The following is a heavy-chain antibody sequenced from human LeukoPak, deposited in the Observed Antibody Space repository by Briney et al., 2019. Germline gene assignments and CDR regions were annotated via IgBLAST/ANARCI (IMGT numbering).Heavy chain of an antibody. V-gene: IGHV3-21*01. D-gene: IGHD3-22*01. CDR3: ARDLTIVAYYYDSSGYPGYFDY. CDR1: GFTFSSYS. J-gene: IGHJ4*02. CDR2: ISSSSYI. Sequence: GGSLRLSCAASGFTFSSYSMNWVRQAPGKGLEWVSSISSSSYIYYADSVKGRFTISRDNAKNSLYLQMNSLRAEDTAVYYCARDLTIVAYYYDSSGYPGYFDYWGQGTLVTVSS.